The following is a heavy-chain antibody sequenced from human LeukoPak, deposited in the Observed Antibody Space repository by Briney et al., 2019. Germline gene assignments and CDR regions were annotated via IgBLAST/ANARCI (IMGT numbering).Heavy chain of an antibody. CDR1: GFTFSDYY. V-gene: IGHV3-11*01. CDR2: ISSSGSTI. D-gene: IGHD6-13*01. Sequence: GGSLRLSCAASGFTFSDYYMSWIRQAPGKGLEWVSYISSSGSTIYYADSVKGRFTISGDNAKNSLYLQMNSLRAEDTAVYYCASSSWYDYGMDVWGQGTTVTVSS. J-gene: IGHJ6*02. CDR3: ASSSWYDYGMDV.